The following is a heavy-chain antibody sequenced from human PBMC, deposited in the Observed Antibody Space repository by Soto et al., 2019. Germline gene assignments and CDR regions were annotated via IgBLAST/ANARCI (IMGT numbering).Heavy chain of an antibody. V-gene: IGHV3-33*01. Sequence: LSCAASGFTFSRVGMHWVRQAPGKGRGWVAVIWYDGINKYYADSVKGRFTISRDNSKNTLYLQMNSLRAEDTAVYYCARDLGTRLYYYGMDVWGQGTTGTV. CDR2: IWYDGINK. D-gene: IGHD7-27*01. CDR1: GFTFSRVG. J-gene: IGHJ6*02. CDR3: ARDLGTRLYYYGMDV.